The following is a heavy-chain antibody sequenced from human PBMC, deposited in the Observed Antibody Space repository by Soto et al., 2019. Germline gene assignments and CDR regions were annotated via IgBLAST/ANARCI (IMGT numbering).Heavy chain of an antibody. CDR2: MNPNSGNT. D-gene: IGHD6-19*01. CDR3: AREEYSSGSVDY. CDR1: GYTFTSYD. J-gene: IGHJ4*02. Sequence: ASVKVSCKASGYTFTSYDINWVRQATGQGLEWMGWMNPNSGNTGHAQKFQGRVTMTRNTSISTAYMELSSLRSEDTAVYYCAREEYSSGSVDYWGQGTLVTFSS. V-gene: IGHV1-8*01.